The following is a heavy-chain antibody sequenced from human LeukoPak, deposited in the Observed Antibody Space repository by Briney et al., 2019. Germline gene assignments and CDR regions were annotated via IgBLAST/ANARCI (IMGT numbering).Heavy chain of an antibody. CDR2: IKEDGSEI. V-gene: IGHV3-7*01. Sequence: PGGSLRLSCAASGFIFNNYWMTWVRQTPGKGLAFVANIKEDGSEIFYLDSVKGRFTISRDNAKNSLYLQMNSLRVEDTAVYYCGRSPDGVDNWGQGTLVTVSS. J-gene: IGHJ4*02. CDR3: GRSPDGVDN. D-gene: IGHD3-10*01. CDR1: GFIFNNYW.